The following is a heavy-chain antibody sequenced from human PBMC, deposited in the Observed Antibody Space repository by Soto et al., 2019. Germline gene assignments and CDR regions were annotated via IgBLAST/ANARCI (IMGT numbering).Heavy chain of an antibody. Sequence: QVQLQQWGAGLLKPSETLSLTCAVYGGSFSGYYWSCIRQPPGKGLEWIGEINHSGSTNYNTSLKSRVTISVDTSKNQFSLKLSSVPAADTSVYYCARGGGSYKNAFDIWGQGPMVTVSS. CDR2: INHSGST. CDR3: ARGGGSYKNAFDI. D-gene: IGHD1-26*01. V-gene: IGHV4-34*01. J-gene: IGHJ3*02. CDR1: GGSFSGYY.